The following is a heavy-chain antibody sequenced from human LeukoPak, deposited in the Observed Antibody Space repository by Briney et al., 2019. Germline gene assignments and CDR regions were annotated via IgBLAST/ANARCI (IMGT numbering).Heavy chain of an antibody. CDR3: AKDPHTGYSFAY. V-gene: IGHV3-23*01. Sequence: PGGSLRLSCVFSGFTFSSYAMSWVRQAPGKGLEWVSSLSGSGGSTYYADSVKGRFTISRDNSKNTLYLQMNSRRVEDTAVYYCAKDPHTGYSFAYWGQGTLVTVSS. CDR2: LSGSGGST. CDR1: GFTFSSYA. J-gene: IGHJ4*02. D-gene: IGHD5-18*01.